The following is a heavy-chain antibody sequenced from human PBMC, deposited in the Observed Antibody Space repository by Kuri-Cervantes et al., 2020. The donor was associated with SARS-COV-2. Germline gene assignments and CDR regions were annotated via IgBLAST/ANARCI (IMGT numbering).Heavy chain of an antibody. CDR2: INHSGST. V-gene: IGHV4-34*01. Sequence: ESLKISCAASGFTFSSYSMNWIRQPPGKGLEWIGEINHSGSTNYNPSLKSRVTISVDTSKNQFSLKLSSVTAADTAVYYCARVVDCSGGSCYLPGAFDIWGQGTMVTVSS. D-gene: IGHD2-15*01. J-gene: IGHJ3*02. CDR3: ARVVDCSGGSCYLPGAFDI. CDR1: GFTFSSYS.